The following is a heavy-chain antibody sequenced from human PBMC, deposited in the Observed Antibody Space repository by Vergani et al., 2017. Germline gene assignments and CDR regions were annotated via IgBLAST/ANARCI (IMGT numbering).Heavy chain of an antibody. J-gene: IGHJ3*02. CDR3: AKVGRSEVAGTCGAFDI. V-gene: IGHV3-23*01. CDR1: GFSFPGYA. D-gene: IGHD6-19*01. Sequence: EVQLLESGGGLVQPGGSLRLSCEASGFSFPGYAMSWVRQAPGKGLEWVSTLSASDRRAHYADSVKGRFTISRDNTKNTLFLHMNSLRPEDTAVYYCAKVGRSEVAGTCGAFDIWGQGTMVTVSS. CDR2: LSASDRRA.